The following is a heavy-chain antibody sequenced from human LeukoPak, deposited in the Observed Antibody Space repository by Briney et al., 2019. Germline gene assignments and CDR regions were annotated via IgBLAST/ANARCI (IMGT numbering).Heavy chain of an antibody. V-gene: IGHV1-2*02. J-gene: IGHJ6*02. Sequence: ASVKVSCKASGYTFTGYYMHWVRQAPGQGLEWMGWINPNSGGTNYAQKFQGRVTMTRDTSISTAYMELSRLRSDDTAVYYCASIAAAGIVSDYYYGMDVWGQGTTVTVSS. D-gene: IGHD6-13*01. CDR1: GYTFTGYY. CDR3: ASIAAAGIVSDYYYGMDV. CDR2: INPNSGGT.